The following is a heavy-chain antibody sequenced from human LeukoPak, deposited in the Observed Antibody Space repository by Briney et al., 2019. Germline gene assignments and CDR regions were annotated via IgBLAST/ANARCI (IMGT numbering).Heavy chain of an antibody. Sequence: SGPTLVNPTQTLTLTCTFSGFSLSTSGMCVSWIRQPPGKALEWLALIDWDDDKYYSTSLKTRLTISKDTPKNQVVLTMTNMDPVDTATYYCARTLYSSGSWVYDPWGQGTLVTVSS. J-gene: IGHJ5*02. CDR3: ARTLYSSGSWVYDP. CDR2: IDWDDDK. V-gene: IGHV2-70*01. CDR1: GFSLSTSGMC. D-gene: IGHD6-19*01.